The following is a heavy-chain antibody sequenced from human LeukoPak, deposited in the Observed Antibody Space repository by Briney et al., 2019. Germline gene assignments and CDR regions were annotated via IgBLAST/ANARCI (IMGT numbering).Heavy chain of an antibody. D-gene: IGHD1-26*01. CDR1: GGSISSYY. CDR3: ARGRYSGSYSGGYYFDY. J-gene: IGHJ4*02. V-gene: IGHV4-59*01. CDR2: IYYSGST. Sequence: SETLPLTCTVSGGSISSYYWSWIRQPPGKGLEWIGYIYYSGSTNYNPSLKSRVTISVDTSKNQFSLKLSSVTAADTAVYYCARGRYSGSYSGGYYFDYWGQGTLVTVSS.